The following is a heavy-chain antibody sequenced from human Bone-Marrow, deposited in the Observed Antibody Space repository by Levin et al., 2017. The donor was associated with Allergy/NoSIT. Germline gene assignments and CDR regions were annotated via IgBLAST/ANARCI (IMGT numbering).Heavy chain of an antibody. V-gene: IGHV3-30*18. Sequence: LSLTCAASGFTFSSYGMHWVRQAPGKGLEWVALISYDESNKYYADSVKGRFTISRDNSKNTLYLQMNSLRAEDTAVYYCAKPMGYCSVGSCYAFEYWGQGSLVTVSS. CDR1: GFTFSSYG. D-gene: IGHD2-15*01. CDR2: ISYDESNK. J-gene: IGHJ4*02. CDR3: AKPMGYCSVGSCYAFEY.